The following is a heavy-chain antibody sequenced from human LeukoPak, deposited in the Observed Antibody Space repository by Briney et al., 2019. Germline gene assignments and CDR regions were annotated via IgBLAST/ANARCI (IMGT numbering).Heavy chain of an antibody. V-gene: IGHV3-23*01. D-gene: IGHD6-6*01. CDR2: ISGSGGST. CDR1: GGSISSYY. CDR3: AKTRPKGYYYYYMDV. J-gene: IGHJ6*03. Sequence: PSETLSLTCTVSGGSISSYYWSWVRQAPGKGLEWVSAISGSGGSTYYADSVKGRFTISRDNSKNTLYLQMNSLRAEDTAVYYCAKTRPKGYYYYYMDVWGKGTTVTVSS.